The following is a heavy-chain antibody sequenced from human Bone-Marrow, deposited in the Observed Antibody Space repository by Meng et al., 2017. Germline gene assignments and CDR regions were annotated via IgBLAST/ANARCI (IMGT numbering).Heavy chain of an antibody. CDR1: GFTFRSYA. CDR3: ARVTQWLVDY. Sequence: SLKISCAASGFTFRSYAMHWVRQAPGKGLEWVSGISWNSGSIGYADSVKGRFTISRDNAKNSLYLQMNSLRAEDTAVYYCARVTQWLVDYWGQGTLVTVSS. J-gene: IGHJ4*02. D-gene: IGHD6-19*01. V-gene: IGHV3-9*01. CDR2: ISWNSGSI.